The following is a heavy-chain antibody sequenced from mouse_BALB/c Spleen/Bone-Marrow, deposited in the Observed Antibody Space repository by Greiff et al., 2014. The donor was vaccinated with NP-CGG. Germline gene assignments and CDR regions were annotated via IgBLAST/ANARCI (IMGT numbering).Heavy chain of an antibody. J-gene: IGHJ1*01. V-gene: IGHV1-69*02. CDR2: IDPSDSYT. Sequence: VQRVESGAELVKPGASVKLSCKASGYTFTSYWMHWVKQRPGQGLEWIGEIDPSDSYTNYNQKFKGKATLTVDKSSSTAYMQLSSLTSEDSAVYYCARSRGYYDYWYFDVWGAGTTVTVSS. CDR1: GYTFTSYW. CDR3: ARSRGYYDYWYFDV. D-gene: IGHD2-4*01.